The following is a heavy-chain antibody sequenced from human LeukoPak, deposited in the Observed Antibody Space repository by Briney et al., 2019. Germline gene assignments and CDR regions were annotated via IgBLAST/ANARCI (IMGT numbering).Heavy chain of an antibody. D-gene: IGHD3-10*01. CDR2: IYYSGST. Sequence: PSETLSLTCTVSGGSVSSYYWSWIRQPPGKGLEWIGYIYYSGSTNYNPSLRSRVTISVDTSKNQFSLKLSSVTAADTAVYYCARVGITMVRGIRPHYYYMDVWGKGTTATVSS. V-gene: IGHV4-59*02. CDR3: ARVGITMVRGIRPHYYYMDV. CDR1: GGSVSSYY. J-gene: IGHJ6*03.